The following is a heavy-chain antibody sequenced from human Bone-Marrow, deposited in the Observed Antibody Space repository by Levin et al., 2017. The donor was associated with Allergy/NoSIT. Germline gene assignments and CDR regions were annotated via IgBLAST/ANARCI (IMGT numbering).Heavy chain of an antibody. V-gene: IGHV1-69*01. CDR3: AREFWPVTSSGGRDQDAPHYDYMDV. CDR2: IIPIFGTA. J-gene: IGHJ6*03. CDR1: GGTFSSYA. Sequence: KISCKASGGTFSSYAISWVRQAPGQGLEWMGGIIPIFGTANYAQKFQGRVTITADESTSTAYMELSSLRSEDTAVYYCAREFWPVTSSGGRDQDAPHYDYMDVWGKGTTVTVSS. D-gene: IGHD4-11*01.